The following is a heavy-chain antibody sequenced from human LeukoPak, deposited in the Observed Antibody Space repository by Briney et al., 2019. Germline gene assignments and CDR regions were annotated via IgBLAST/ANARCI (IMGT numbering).Heavy chain of an antibody. CDR3: ARVGQGKEGYSYGEDYYYYYYYYMDV. Sequence: PGGSLRLSCAASGFTFSTYGMHWVRQAPGKGLEWVAVISYDGSNKYYADSVKGRFTISRDNSKNTLYLQMNSLRAEDTAVYYCARVGQGKEGYSYGEDYYYYYYYYMDVWGKGTTVTVSS. V-gene: IGHV3-30*03. CDR2: ISYDGSNK. J-gene: IGHJ6*03. CDR1: GFTFSTYG. D-gene: IGHD5-18*01.